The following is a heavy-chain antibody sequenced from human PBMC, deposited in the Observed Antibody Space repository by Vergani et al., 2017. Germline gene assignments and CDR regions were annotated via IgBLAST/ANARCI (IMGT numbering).Heavy chain of an antibody. CDR3: ARVFSGYGYFDY. CDR2: ISYDGSNK. CDR1: GFTFSSYG. J-gene: IGHJ4*02. V-gene: IGHV3-30*03. Sequence: QVQLVESGGGVVQPGRSLRLSCAASGFTFSSYGMHWVRQAPGKGLEWVAVISYDGSNKYYADSVKGRFTISRDNSKNTLYLQMNSLRAEDTAVYYCARVFSGYGYFDYWGQGTLVTVSS. D-gene: IGHD2-2*03.